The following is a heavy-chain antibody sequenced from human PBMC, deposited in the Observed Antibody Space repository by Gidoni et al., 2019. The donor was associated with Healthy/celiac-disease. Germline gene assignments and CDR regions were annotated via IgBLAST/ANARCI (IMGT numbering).Heavy chain of an antibody. D-gene: IGHD3-3*01. J-gene: IGHJ6*02. V-gene: IGHV3-15*01. CDR1: GFTVSNAW. CDR3: TTDRDYDFWSGYSYYYGMDV. Sequence: EVQLVESGGGLVKPGGSLRLSCAASGFTVSNAWMSWVRQAPGKGLEWVGRIKSKTDGGTSDYAAPVKGRFTISRDDSKNTLYLQMNSLKTEDTAVYYCTTDRDYDFWSGYSYYYGMDVWGQGTTVTVSS. CDR2: IKSKTDGGTS.